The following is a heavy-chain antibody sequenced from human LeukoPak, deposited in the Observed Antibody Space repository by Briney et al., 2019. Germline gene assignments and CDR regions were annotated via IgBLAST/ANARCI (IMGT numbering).Heavy chain of an antibody. V-gene: IGHV3-64D*06. D-gene: IGHD3-22*01. CDR1: GFTFTYYA. CDR2: ISGNGGST. CDR3: VKDSKKRTNYNSDSSGYYYHAFDV. J-gene: IGHJ3*01. Sequence: PGGSLRLSCSASGFTFTYYAMHRVRQAPGKGLEHVSAISGNGGSTFHADSVKGRVLISRDNSKNALHLQMSSLRIEDTAVYYCVKDSKKRTNYNSDSSGYYYHAFDVWGQGTMVTVSS.